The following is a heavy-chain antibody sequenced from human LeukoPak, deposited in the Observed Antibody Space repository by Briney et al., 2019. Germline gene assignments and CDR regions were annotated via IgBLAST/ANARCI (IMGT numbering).Heavy chain of an antibody. V-gene: IGHV4-4*07. CDR2: IYTSGST. Sequence: PSETLSLTCTVSGGSISSSYWNWIRQPAGKALEWIGRIYTSGSTNYNPSLKSRVTMSVDTSKNQFSLKLSSVTAADTAVYYCARATRYHNFDYWGQGALVTVSS. CDR3: ARATRYHNFDY. J-gene: IGHJ4*02. D-gene: IGHD3-9*01. CDR1: GGSISSSY.